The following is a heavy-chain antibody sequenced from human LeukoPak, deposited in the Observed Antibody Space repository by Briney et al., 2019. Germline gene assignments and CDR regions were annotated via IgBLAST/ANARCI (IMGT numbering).Heavy chain of an antibody. CDR1: GFNFNNFA. CDR3: AKGAEIDH. Sequence: GGSLRLSCAATGFNFNNFAMSWVRQAPGKGLEWLSAMTGPADTTYYAGSVKGRFTISRDYSKSMVFLQMNSLRVEDTAIYYCAKGAEIDHWGQGTLVTVSS. J-gene: IGHJ4*02. V-gene: IGHV3-23*01. CDR2: MTGPADTT.